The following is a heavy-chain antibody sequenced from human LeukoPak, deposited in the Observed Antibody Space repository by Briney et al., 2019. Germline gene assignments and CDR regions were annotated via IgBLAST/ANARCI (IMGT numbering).Heavy chain of an antibody. V-gene: IGHV4-34*01. Sequence: SETLSLTCALHGGSFSGYDWSWIRQPPGKGLEWIGEINHSGSTNYNPSLKSRVTISVDTSKNQFSLKLSSVTAADTAVYYCARGGGGDIVVVPAAHMDVWGKGTTVTVSS. J-gene: IGHJ6*03. D-gene: IGHD2-2*01. CDR2: INHSGST. CDR1: GGSFSGYD. CDR3: ARGGGGDIVVVPAAHMDV.